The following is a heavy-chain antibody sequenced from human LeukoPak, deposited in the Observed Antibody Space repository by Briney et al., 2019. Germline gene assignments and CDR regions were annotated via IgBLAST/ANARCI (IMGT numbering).Heavy chain of an antibody. J-gene: IGHJ4*02. V-gene: IGHV3-7*01. D-gene: IGHD3-22*01. CDR1: GFTFSSYG. Sequence: GGSLRLSCAASGFTFSSYGMHWVRQAPGKGLEWVANIKQDGSEKYYVDSVKGRFTISRDNAKNSLYLQMNSLRAEDTAVYYCARPYDSSGYSMYYFDYWGQGTLVTVSS. CDR2: IKQDGSEK. CDR3: ARPYDSSGYSMYYFDY.